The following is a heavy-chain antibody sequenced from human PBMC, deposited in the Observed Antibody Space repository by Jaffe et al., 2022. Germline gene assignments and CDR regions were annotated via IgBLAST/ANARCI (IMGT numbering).Heavy chain of an antibody. CDR2: MNPNSGNT. CDR3: ARGLGGFYDYIWGSYRSSGHYFDY. J-gene: IGHJ4*02. D-gene: IGHD3-16*02. CDR1: GYTFTSYD. Sequence: QVQLVQSGAEVKKPGASVKVSCKASGYTFTSYDINWVRQATGQGLEWMGWMNPNSGNTGYAQKFQGRVTMTRNTSISTAYMELSSLRSEDTAVYYCARGLGGFYDYIWGSYRSSGHYFDYWGQGTLVTVSS. V-gene: IGHV1-8*01.